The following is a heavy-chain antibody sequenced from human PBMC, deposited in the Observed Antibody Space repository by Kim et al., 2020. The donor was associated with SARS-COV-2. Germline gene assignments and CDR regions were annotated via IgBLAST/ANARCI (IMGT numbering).Heavy chain of an antibody. Sequence: NFQGRVTMTRDTSTNTVYMELSSLRYEDTAVYYCARASWGLATVAYFDYWGQGTLVTVSS. J-gene: IGHJ4*02. CDR3: ARASWGLATVAYFDY. V-gene: IGHV1-46*01. D-gene: IGHD4-17*01.